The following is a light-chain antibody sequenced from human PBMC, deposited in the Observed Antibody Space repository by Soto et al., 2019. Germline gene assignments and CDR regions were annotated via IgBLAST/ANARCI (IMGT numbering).Light chain of an antibody. CDR2: AAS. CDR3: QQANSFPLT. CDR1: QGISSW. J-gene: IGKJ4*01. V-gene: IGKV1-12*01. Sequence: DIQMTQSPSSVSASVGDRVTITCRASQGISSWLVWYQQKPGKAPKLLIYAASSLQSGVPSRFSGSGSGTDFTLTISRLQPEDFATYYCQQANSFPLTFGGGTKVEIK.